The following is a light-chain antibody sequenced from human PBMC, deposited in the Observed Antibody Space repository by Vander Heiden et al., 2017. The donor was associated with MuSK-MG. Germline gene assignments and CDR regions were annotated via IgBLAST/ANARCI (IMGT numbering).Light chain of an antibody. CDR3: QQANSYPFT. Sequence: DMQMHQSRSALPASVGDRVTITCRASQGISSWLAWYQQKPGRAPKLLIYAASSVQSGVPSRFSGSGSGTDFTRTISSLQPEDFATYFCQQANSYPFTFGGGTKLEIK. J-gene: IGKJ4*01. CDR1: QGISSW. CDR2: AAS. V-gene: IGKV1-12*01.